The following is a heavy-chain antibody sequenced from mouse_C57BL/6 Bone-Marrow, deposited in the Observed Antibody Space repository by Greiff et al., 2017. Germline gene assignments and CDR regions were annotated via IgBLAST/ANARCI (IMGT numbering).Heavy chain of an antibody. CDR2: ISDGGSYT. D-gene: IGHD2-3*01. J-gene: IGHJ1*03. Sequence: EVQLVESGGGLVKPGGSLKLSCAASGFTFSSYAMSWVRQTPEKRLEWVATISDGGSYTYYPDNVKGRFTISRDNAKNNLYLQMSHLKSEDTAMYYCARGWDWYFDVWGTGTTVTVSS. V-gene: IGHV5-4*01. CDR3: ARGWDWYFDV. CDR1: GFTFSSYA.